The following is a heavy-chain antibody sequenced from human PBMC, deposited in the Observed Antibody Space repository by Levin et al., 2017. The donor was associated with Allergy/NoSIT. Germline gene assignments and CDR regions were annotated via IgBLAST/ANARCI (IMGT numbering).Heavy chain of an antibody. CDR3: ARAEVGSEH. J-gene: IGHJ4*02. CDR1: GGSISSGSYY. CDR2: IYSSGSA. V-gene: IGHV4-61*02. D-gene: IGHD3-10*01. Sequence: PSETLSLTCKVSGGSISSGSYYWSWIRQPAARGLEWIGRIYSSGSANYTPSLKSRVTISVDTSKNQFSLKLSSVTAADTPVYYCARAEVGSEHWGQGTLVTVSS.